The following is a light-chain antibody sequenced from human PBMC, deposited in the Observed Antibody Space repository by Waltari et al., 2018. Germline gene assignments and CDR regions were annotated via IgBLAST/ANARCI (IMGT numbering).Light chain of an antibody. CDR1: QSVGNNY. CDR3: QQYGSSPLT. CDR2: GAS. V-gene: IGKV3-20*01. J-gene: IGKJ4*01. Sequence: EIVLTQSPGTLSLYPGERATLSCRASQSVGNNYLAWYQQKPGQAPRLLIYGASSRATGIPDRFRGSGSGTDFTLTISRLEPEDFAVYYCQQYGSSPLTFGGGTKVEI.